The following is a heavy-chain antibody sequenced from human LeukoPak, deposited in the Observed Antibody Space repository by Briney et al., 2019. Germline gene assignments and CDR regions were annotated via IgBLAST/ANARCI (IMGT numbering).Heavy chain of an antibody. CDR3: ARGPNCGGDCYHFDY. Sequence: ASVKVSCKAFGYTFTGYYMHWVRQAPGRGLEWMGWINPNSGGTNYAQKFQGRVTMTRDTSINTAYMELSRLRSDDTAVYYCARGPNCGGDCYHFDYWGQGTLVTASS. V-gene: IGHV1-2*02. D-gene: IGHD2-21*01. CDR2: INPNSGGT. CDR1: GYTFTGYY. J-gene: IGHJ4*02.